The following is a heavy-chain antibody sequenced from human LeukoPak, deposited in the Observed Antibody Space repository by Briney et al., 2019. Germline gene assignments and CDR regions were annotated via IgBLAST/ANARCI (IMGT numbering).Heavy chain of an antibody. CDR3: ARDRYYDILTGYRRDAFDI. CDR1: GFTFSSYS. CDR2: ISSSSSYI. Sequence: GGSLRLSCAASGFTFSSYSMNWVRQAPGKGLEWVSSISSSSSYIYYADSVKGRFTISRDNAKNSLYLQMNSLRAEDTAVYYCARDRYYDILTGYRRDAFDIWGQGTMVTVSS. D-gene: IGHD3-9*01. V-gene: IGHV3-21*04. J-gene: IGHJ3*02.